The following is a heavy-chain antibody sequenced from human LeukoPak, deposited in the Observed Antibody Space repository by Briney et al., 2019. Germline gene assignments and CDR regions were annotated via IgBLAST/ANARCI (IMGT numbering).Heavy chain of an antibody. D-gene: IGHD2-2*01. CDR1: GGSISSGGYY. Sequence: SETLSLTCTVSGGSISSGGYYWSWIRQHPGKGLEWIGYNYYSGSTYYNPSLKSRVTISVDTSKNQFSLKLSSVTAADTAVYYCARTQFVVVPAAMSVYFDYWGQGTLVTVSS. V-gene: IGHV4-31*03. CDR3: ARTQFVVVPAAMSVYFDY. CDR2: NYYSGST. J-gene: IGHJ4*02.